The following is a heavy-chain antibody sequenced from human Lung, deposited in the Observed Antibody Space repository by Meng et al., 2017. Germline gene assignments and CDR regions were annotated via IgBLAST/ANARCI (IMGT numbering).Heavy chain of an antibody. J-gene: IGHJ4*02. CDR1: GGSFRDYY. CDR2: INHSGST. Sequence: QVHRTQWGPGLLKPSGTLVLTCVASGGSFRDYYWSWIRQPPGKGLEWIGEINHSGSTNYNPSLESRATISVDTSQNNLSLKLSSVTAADSAVYYCARGPTTMAHDFDYWGQGTLVTVSS. D-gene: IGHD4-11*01. V-gene: IGHV4-34*01. CDR3: ARGPTTMAHDFDY.